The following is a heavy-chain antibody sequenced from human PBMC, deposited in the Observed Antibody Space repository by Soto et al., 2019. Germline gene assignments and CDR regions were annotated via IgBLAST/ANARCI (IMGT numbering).Heavy chain of an antibody. CDR1: GGSISSGGYY. Sequence: SETLSLTCTVSGGSISSGGYYWSWIRQHPGKGLEWIGYIYYSGSTYYNPSLKSRVTISVDTSKNQFSLKLSSVTAADTAVYYCARKHYSGFDLWGQGALVTVSS. CDR2: IYYSGST. V-gene: IGHV4-31*03. CDR3: ARKHYSGFDL. D-gene: IGHD4-4*01. J-gene: IGHJ4*02.